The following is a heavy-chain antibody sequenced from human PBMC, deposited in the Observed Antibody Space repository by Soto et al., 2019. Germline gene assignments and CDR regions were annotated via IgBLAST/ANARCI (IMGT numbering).Heavy chain of an antibody. Sequence: SSVKVSCKTSRHTFTCYYLHLVRQAPGQGLEWMGWINPNSGATKFAQKFQGRVTMTWDTSISTAYMELSSLRSDDTAVYYCAKEIGPFDFWGQGTMVTVSS. V-gene: IGHV1-2*02. CDR1: RHTFTCYY. CDR2: INPNSGAT. D-gene: IGHD2-21*01. CDR3: AKEIGPFDF. J-gene: IGHJ3*01.